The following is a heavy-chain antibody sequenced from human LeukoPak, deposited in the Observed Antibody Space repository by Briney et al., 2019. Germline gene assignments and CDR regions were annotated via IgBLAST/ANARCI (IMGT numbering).Heavy chain of an antibody. J-gene: IGHJ6*03. CDR1: GYAFTSYY. CDR3: ARVAAEVVGVPGAIGFGWLRRDYYYMDV. D-gene: IGHD2-2*02. Sequence: ASVKVSCKASGYAFTSYYMHWVRQAPGEGLEWMGIINPSGGSTSYAQKFQGRVTMTRDMSTSTVYMELSSLRSEDTAVYYCARVAAEVVGVPGAIGFGWLRRDYYYMDVWGKGTTVTVSS. V-gene: IGHV1-46*01. CDR2: INPSGGST.